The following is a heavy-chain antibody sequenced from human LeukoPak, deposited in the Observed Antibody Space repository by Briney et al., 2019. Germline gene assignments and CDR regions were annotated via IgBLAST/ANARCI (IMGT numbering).Heavy chain of an antibody. CDR2: ISYDGSNK. CDR3: ARDARGVVVAAATV. V-gene: IGHV3-30*01. CDR1: GFTFSSYA. Sequence: PGGSLRLSCAASGFTFSSYAMHWVRQAPGKGLEWVAVISYDGSNKYYADSVKGRFTISRDNSKNTLYLQMNSLRAEDTAVYYCARDARGVVVAAATVWGQGTLVTVSS. J-gene: IGHJ4*02. D-gene: IGHD2-15*01.